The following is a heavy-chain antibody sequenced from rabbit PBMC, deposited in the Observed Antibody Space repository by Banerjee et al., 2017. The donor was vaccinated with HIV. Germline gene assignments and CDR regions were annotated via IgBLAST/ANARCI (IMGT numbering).Heavy chain of an antibody. V-gene: IGHV1S45*01. J-gene: IGHJ4*01. Sequence: QEHLKESGGGLVQPGGSLTLSCKASGFDFSSYFMSWVRQAPGKGLEWIARIYISSGSTWYASWVNGRFTISKTSSTTVTLQMTSLTAADTATYFCARDGGSSYHDYFNFWGPGTLVTVS. CDR2: IYISSGST. CDR3: ARDGGSSYHDYFNF. D-gene: IGHD5-1*01. CDR1: GFDFSSYF.